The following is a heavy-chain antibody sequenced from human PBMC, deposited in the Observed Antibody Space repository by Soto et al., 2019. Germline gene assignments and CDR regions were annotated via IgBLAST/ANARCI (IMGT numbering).Heavy chain of an antibody. CDR1: GYTFTGFF. Sequence: RASVKVSCTASGYTFTGFFLHWVRQAPGQGLEWLGWINPNTGGTNYAQDFQGRITMTRDTSISTAYLELTSLRSDDTAVYYCAREGIEARSASDWGPGTLVTLSS. D-gene: IGHD6-6*01. CDR3: AREGIEARSASD. CDR2: INPNTGGT. V-gene: IGHV1-2*02. J-gene: IGHJ4*02.